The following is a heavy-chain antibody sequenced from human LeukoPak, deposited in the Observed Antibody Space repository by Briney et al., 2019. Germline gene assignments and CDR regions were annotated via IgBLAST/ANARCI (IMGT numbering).Heavy chain of an antibody. Sequence: GASVKVSCKASGGTFSSYSISWVRQAPGQGLEWMGGIVPLSGITNYAQNFQGRVTITADESTNTVYMELSSLRSEDTAVYYCARDPMRVVANWFDSWRQGTLVTVSS. D-gene: IGHD2-15*01. CDR1: GGTFSSYS. V-gene: IGHV1-69*13. CDR3: ARDPMRVVANWFDS. CDR2: IVPLSGIT. J-gene: IGHJ5*01.